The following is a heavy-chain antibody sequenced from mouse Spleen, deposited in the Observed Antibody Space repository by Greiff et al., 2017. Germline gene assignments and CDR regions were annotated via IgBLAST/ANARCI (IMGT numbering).Heavy chain of an antibody. CDR1: GYTFTSYW. Sequence: QVQLQQSGAELVKPGASVKMSCKASGYTFTSYWITWVKQRPGQGLEWIGDIYPGSGSTNYNEKFKSKATLTVDTSSSTAYMQLSSLTSEDSAVYFCARRDGYPRWYFDVWGAGTTVTVSS. CDR3: ARRDGYPRWYFDV. J-gene: IGHJ1*01. D-gene: IGHD1-2*01. CDR2: IYPGSGST. V-gene: IGHV1-55*01.